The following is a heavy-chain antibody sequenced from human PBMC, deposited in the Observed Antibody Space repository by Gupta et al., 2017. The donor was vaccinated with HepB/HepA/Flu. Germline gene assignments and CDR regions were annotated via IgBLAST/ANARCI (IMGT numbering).Heavy chain of an antibody. D-gene: IGHD3-10*01. CDR2: ISGSGGST. V-gene: IGHV3-23*01. CDR1: GFTFSSYA. Sequence: EVQLLESGGGLVQPGGSLRLSCAASGFTFSSYAMSWVRQAPGKGREWVSAISGSGGSTYYADSVKGRFTISRDNAKNTLYLQMNSLRAEDTAVYYCAKDPPMVRGPANWFDPWGQGTLVTVSS. J-gene: IGHJ5*02. CDR3: AKDPPMVRGPANWFDP.